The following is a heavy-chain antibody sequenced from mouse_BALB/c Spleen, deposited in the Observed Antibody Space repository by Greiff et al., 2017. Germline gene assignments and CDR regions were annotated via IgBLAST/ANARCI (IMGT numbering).Heavy chain of an antibody. V-gene: IGHV5-17*02. J-gene: IGHJ2*01. CDR1: GFTFSSFG. CDR2: ISSGSSTI. Sequence: EGKLMESGGGLVQPGGSRKLSCAASGFTFSSFGMHWVRQAPEKGLEWVAYISSGSSTIYYADTVKGRFTISRDNPKNTLYLQMSSLKSEDTAMYYCARQGIYYYGSFDYWGQGTTLTVSS. CDR3: ARQGIYYYGSFDY. D-gene: IGHD1-1*01.